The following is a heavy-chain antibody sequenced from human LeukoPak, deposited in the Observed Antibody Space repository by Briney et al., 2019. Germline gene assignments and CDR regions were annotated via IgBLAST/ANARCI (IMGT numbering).Heavy chain of an antibody. CDR2: IKSKTDGGTT. Sequence: GGSLRLSCAASGFTFSNAWMSWVRQAPGKGLEWVGRIKSKTDGGTTDYAAPVKGRFTISRDDSKNTLYLQMNSPKTEDTAVYYCTTDPYDCSGGSCYYYGMDVWGQGTTVTVSS. V-gene: IGHV3-15*01. D-gene: IGHD2-15*01. J-gene: IGHJ6*02. CDR1: GFTFSNAW. CDR3: TTDPYDCSGGSCYYYGMDV.